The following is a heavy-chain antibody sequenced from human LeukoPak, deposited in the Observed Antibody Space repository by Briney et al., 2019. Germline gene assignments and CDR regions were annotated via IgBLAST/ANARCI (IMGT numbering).Heavy chain of an antibody. D-gene: IGHD3-10*01. V-gene: IGHV4-39*07. CDR2: IYYSGST. Sequence: SETLSLTCTVSGGSISSSSYYWGWIRQPPGKGLEWIGSIYYSGSTYYNPSLKSRVTISLDTSKNQFSLKLSSVTAADTAVYYCARGGWFGESPFDYWGQGTLVTVSS. CDR3: ARGGWFGESPFDY. CDR1: GGSISSSSYY. J-gene: IGHJ4*02.